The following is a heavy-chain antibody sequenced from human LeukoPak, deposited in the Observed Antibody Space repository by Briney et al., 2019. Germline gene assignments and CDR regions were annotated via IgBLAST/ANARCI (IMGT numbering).Heavy chain of an antibody. Sequence: ASVKVSCKVSGYTLTELSMHWVRQVPGQGLEWMGIINPSGGSTSYAQKFQGRVTMTRDTSTRTVYMEVSSLRSEDTAVYYCARQGGYSSAIGMGYWGQGTLVTVSS. J-gene: IGHJ4*02. V-gene: IGHV1-46*01. CDR2: INPSGGST. CDR1: GYTLTELS. CDR3: ARQGGYSSAIGMGY. D-gene: IGHD6-19*01.